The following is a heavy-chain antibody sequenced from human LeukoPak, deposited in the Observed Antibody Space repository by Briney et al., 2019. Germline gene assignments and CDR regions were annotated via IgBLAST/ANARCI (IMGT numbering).Heavy chain of an antibody. Sequence: ASVKVSCKASGYTFTSYYMHWVRQAPGQGLEWMGIINPSGGSTSYAQKLQGRVTMTTDTSTSTAYMELRSLRSDDTAVYYCARGTVEIDYWGQGTLVTVSS. J-gene: IGHJ4*02. CDR1: GYTFTSYY. D-gene: IGHD4-11*01. CDR3: ARGTVEIDY. V-gene: IGHV1-46*01. CDR2: INPSGGST.